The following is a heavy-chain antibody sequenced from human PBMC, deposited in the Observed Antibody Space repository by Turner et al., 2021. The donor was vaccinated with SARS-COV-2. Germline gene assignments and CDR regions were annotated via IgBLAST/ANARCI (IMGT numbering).Heavy chain of an antibody. CDR3: ARELTNNWFDP. J-gene: IGHJ5*02. V-gene: IGHV4-59*01. Sequence: QVQLQESGPGLVKPSETLSLTCTVSGASISSSYWAWIRQPPGKRLEWIGYIYYRGSTNYNPSLKSRVTISVDTSKIQFSLKLTSVTAADTAVYFCARELTNNWFDPWGQGTLVTVSS. CDR1: GASISSSY. CDR2: IYYRGST. D-gene: IGHD3-10*01.